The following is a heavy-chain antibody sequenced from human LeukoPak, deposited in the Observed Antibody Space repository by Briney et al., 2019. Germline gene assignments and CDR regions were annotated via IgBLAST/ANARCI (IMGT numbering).Heavy chain of an antibody. CDR3: ARAYSNWFDP. CDR2: IYHSGST. V-gene: IGHV4-38-2*01. J-gene: IGHJ5*02. Sequence: SETLSLICAVSGYSISSGYYWGWIRQPPGKGLEWLGSIYHSGSTYNNPSLKSRVTMSVDTSKNQFSLKLTSVTAADTAVYYCARAYSNWFDPWGQGTLVTVSS. CDR1: GYSISSGYY. D-gene: IGHD4-11*01.